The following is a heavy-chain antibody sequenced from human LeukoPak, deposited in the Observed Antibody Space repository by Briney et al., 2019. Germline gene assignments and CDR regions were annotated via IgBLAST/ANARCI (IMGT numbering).Heavy chain of an antibody. V-gene: IGHV4-34*01. Sequence: PSETLSLTCAVSGGSFSGYYWSWIRQPPGKGLEWIGEINHSGSNNYNPSLKSRVTISVDTSKNQFSLKLSSVTAADTAVYYCARGFDYGGRTVDYWGQGTLVTVSS. CDR1: GGSFSGYY. CDR2: INHSGSN. CDR3: ARGFDYGGRTVDY. J-gene: IGHJ4*02. D-gene: IGHD4-23*01.